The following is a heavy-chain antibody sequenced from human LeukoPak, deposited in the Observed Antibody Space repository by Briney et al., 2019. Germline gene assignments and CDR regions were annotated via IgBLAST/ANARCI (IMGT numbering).Heavy chain of an antibody. J-gene: IGHJ4*02. V-gene: IGHV3-7*01. D-gene: IGHD6-19*01. CDR2: IKQDGSEK. Sequence: GGSLRLSCAASGFTFSSYWMSWVRQAPGKGLEWVADIKQDGSEKYYVDSVKGRFTISRDNAKNSLYLQMNSLRAEDTAVYYCARHYTSGWYGIDYWGQGTLVTVSS. CDR1: GFTFSSYW. CDR3: ARHYTSGWYGIDY.